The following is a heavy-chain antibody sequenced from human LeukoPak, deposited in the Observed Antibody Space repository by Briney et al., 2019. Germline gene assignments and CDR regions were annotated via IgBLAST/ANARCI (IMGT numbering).Heavy chain of an antibody. CDR3: ARGFNDFWSGSQLEY. J-gene: IGHJ4*02. CDR2: ISYDGGKT. V-gene: IGHV3-30-3*01. CDR1: GFIFGGYA. Sequence: GGSLRLSCAASGFIFGGYAMQWVRQAPGKGLQWLAVISYDGGKTYYADSVEGRFTISRDNSKSTVYQEINSLRSEDTAIYYCARGFNDFWSGSQLEYWGQGTLVTVSS. D-gene: IGHD3-3*01.